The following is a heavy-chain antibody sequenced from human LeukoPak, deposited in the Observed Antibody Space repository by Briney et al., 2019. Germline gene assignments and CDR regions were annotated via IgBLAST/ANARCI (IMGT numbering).Heavy chain of an antibody. CDR2: IYYSGST. J-gene: IGHJ6*03. V-gene: IGHV4-59*08. CDR1: GGSISSYY. CDR3: ARLPYYYYYMDV. Sequence: SETLSFTCTVSGGSISSYYWSWIRQPPGKGLEWIGYIYYSGSTSYNPSLKSRVTISVDTSKNQFSLKLSSVTAADTAVYYCARLPYYYYYMDVWGKGTTVTVSS.